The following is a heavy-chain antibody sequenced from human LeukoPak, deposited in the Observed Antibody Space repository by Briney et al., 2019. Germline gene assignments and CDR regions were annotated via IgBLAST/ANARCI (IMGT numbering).Heavy chain of an antibody. CDR1: GLTFDDAW. D-gene: IGHD4-23*01. V-gene: IGHV3-15*01. J-gene: IGHJ4*02. CDR2: IKSKNVGETT. Sequence: GGSLRLSCVVSGLTFDDAWMSWVRQAPGKGLEWVGRIKSKNVGETTEYAAPVQGRFTISRDDSKNTVYLQMSSLKTEDTAVYYCTTGPGNSGYWGQGTLVTVSS. CDR3: TTGPGNSGY.